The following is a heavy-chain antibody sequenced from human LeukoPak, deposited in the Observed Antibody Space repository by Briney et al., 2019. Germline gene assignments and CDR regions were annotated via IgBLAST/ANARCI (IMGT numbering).Heavy chain of an antibody. V-gene: IGHV3-48*01. Sequence: GGSLRLPCAASGFDFSIYSMDWVRQAPGKGLEWIAYIKSNSDTIYYADSVRGRFTISRDNAKNSLYLQMNSLRAEDTAVYYCARERGYCSGPTCYGFDYWGQGTLVTVSS. CDR2: IKSNSDTI. D-gene: IGHD2-2*01. J-gene: IGHJ4*02. CDR1: GFDFSIYS. CDR3: ARERGYCSGPTCYGFDY.